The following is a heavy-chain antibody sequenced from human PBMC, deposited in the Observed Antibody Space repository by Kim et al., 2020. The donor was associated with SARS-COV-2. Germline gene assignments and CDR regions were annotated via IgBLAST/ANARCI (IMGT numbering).Heavy chain of an antibody. CDR3: ARGAWLGEQTSKTGVH. Sequence: GGSLRLSCAASGFNFGIFEMMWVRQAPGKGLEWVSLISGNGYTTQYADSVKGRFTISRDNAKNSLFLQMNNLRAEDTATYYCARGAWLGEQTSKTGVHWG. D-gene: IGHD3-10*01. J-gene: IGHJ1*01. CDR1: GFNFGIFE. V-gene: IGHV3-48*03. CDR2: ISGNGYTT.